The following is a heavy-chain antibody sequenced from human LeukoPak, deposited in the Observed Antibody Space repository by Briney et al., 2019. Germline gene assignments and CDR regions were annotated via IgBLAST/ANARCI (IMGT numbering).Heavy chain of an antibody. D-gene: IGHD3-9*01. Sequence: QPGRSLRLSCAASGFTFSLYWMNWVRRAPGKGLEWVANIKQDGSEKNYVDSVKGRFTISRDNAKNSLYLQMNNLRVEDTAMYYCAGGTGFIIKDWGQGTLVTVSS. V-gene: IGHV3-7*03. J-gene: IGHJ4*02. CDR3: AGGTGFIIKD. CDR2: IKQDGSEK. CDR1: GFTFSLYW.